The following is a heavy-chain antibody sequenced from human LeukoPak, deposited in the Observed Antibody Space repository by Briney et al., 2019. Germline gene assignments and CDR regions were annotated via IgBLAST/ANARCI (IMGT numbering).Heavy chain of an antibody. CDR3: ARGASYYDQRSPNWYFDL. CDR1: GFTFSSYS. D-gene: IGHD1-26*01. Sequence: PGGSLRLSCAASGFTFSSYSMTWVRQAPGKGLEWVSSISSSSSYIYYADSVKGRFTISRDNAKNSLYLQMNSLRAEDTAVYYCARGASYYDQRSPNWYFDLWGRGTLVTVSS. CDR2: ISSSSSYI. V-gene: IGHV3-21*01. J-gene: IGHJ2*01.